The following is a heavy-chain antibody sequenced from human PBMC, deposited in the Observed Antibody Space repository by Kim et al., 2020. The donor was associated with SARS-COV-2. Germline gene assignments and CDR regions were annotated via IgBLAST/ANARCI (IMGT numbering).Heavy chain of an antibody. J-gene: IGHJ4*02. CDR3: SASDY. V-gene: IGHV3-23*01. CDR1: GFTFSSYA. Sequence: GGSLRLSCAASGFTFSSYAMTWVRQAPGKGLEWASTINYSGGRTHYAESVKGRFTISRDNSKNTLYLQMNSLRAEDTAVYYCSASDYLGQGTLVTVSS. CDR2: INYSGGRT.